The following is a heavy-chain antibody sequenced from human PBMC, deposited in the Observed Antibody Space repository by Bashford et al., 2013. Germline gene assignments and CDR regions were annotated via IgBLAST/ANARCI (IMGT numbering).Heavy chain of an antibody. CDR3: ARCSSSCGYSFDY. V-gene: IGHV4-31*03. Sequence: SETLSLTCTVSGGSISSGGYYWSWIRQHPGKGLEWIGYIYYSGSTYYNPSLKSRVTISVDTSKNQFSLQLNSVTAADTAVYYCARCSSSCGYSFDYWGQGTLVTVSS. J-gene: IGHJ4*02. D-gene: IGHD6-13*01. CDR2: IYYSGST. CDR1: GGSISSGGYY.